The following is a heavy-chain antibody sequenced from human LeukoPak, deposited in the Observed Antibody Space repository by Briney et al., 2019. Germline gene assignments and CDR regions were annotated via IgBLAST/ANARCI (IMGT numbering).Heavy chain of an antibody. CDR3: ARAMIVVAPFDY. J-gene: IGHJ4*02. D-gene: IGHD3-22*01. CDR1: GFMFSNYG. Sequence: GGSLRLSCAVSGFMFSNYGMQWVRQAPGNGLEYVSAINPNGDGTYYARSVKGRFTISRDNSKNMVYLQMGSLRPEDTAVYYCARAMIVVAPFDYWGQGTLVTVSS. CDR2: INPNGDGT. V-gene: IGHV3-64*01.